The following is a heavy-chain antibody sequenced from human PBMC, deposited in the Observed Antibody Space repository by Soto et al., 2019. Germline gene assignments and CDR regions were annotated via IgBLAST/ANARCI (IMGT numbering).Heavy chain of an antibody. Sequence: QVQLVQSGAEVKKPGSSVKVSCKASGDTFDSYAVSWVRQAPGQGLEWMGGITPIFGTTNYEQKLQGRITMTADEPTSTVYMDLTSLRSEDTAVYYCARSLLDTSGSSYWFVPWGQGTLVTVSS. CDR2: ITPIFGTT. CDR1: GDTFDSYA. J-gene: IGHJ5*02. CDR3: ARSLLDTSGSSYWFVP. D-gene: IGHD1-26*01. V-gene: IGHV1-69*01.